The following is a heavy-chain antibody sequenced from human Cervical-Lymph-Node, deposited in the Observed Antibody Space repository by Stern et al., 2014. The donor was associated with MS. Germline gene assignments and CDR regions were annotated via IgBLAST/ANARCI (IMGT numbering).Heavy chain of an antibody. D-gene: IGHD2-15*01. Sequence: EVQLVESGAEVKKPGESLKISCKASGFTFTSNWIGWVRQMPGKGLEWMGILFPDDSDTRYSPSVQGQVTISADKSISTVYLQWSSLKASDSAMYYCARQHGGSWFLFDFWGQGTLVTVAS. CDR1: GFTFTSNW. J-gene: IGHJ4*02. V-gene: IGHV5-51*01. CDR2: LFPDDSDT. CDR3: ARQHGGSWFLFDF.